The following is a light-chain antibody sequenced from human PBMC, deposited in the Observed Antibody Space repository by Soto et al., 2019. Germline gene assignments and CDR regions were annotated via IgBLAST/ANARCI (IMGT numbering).Light chain of an antibody. Sequence: RITQSPSSFSAXXGYGGTITCRASQSISSYLVWYQQKPGKAPKLLIYAASTLQGGVPSRFSGSGSGTDFTLTISCLQSEDFATYYCQQYYSYPPTFGQRTKVAIK. V-gene: IGKV1-8*01. CDR3: QQYYSYPPT. CDR2: AAS. J-gene: IGKJ1*01. CDR1: QSISSY.